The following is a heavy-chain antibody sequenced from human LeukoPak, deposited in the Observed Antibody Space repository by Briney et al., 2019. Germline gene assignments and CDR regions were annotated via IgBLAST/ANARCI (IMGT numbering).Heavy chain of an antibody. Sequence: PGGSLTLSCAASGFTFSSFGMHWVRKTPGKGLEWLTFIHNDGITEYYADSVKGRFTISRDNSKNTVYLQMNSLRVEDTAVYYCAKDDPTGRYLWGQGTLVPVSS. J-gene: IGHJ4*02. V-gene: IGHV3-30*02. D-gene: IGHD1-26*01. CDR3: AKDDPTGRYL. CDR1: GFTFSSFG. CDR2: IHNDGITE.